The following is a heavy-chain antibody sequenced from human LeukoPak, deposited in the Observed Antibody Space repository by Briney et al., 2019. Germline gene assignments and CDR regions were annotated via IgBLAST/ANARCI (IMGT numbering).Heavy chain of an antibody. CDR3: ARSSGPFDY. D-gene: IGHD7-27*01. J-gene: IGHJ4*02. V-gene: IGHV4-39*01. Sequence: SETQSLTCTVSGGSISSSSYYWGWIRQPPGKGLEWIGSIYYSGSTYYNPSLKSRVTISVDTSKNQFSLKLSSVTAADTAVYYCARSSGPFDYWGQGTLVTVSS. CDR2: IYYSGST. CDR1: GGSISSSSYY.